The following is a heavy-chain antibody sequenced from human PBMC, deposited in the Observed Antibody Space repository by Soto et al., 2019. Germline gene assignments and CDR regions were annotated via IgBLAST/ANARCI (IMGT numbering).Heavy chain of an antibody. CDR3: TRREDILFASHYYYFGMDV. J-gene: IGHJ6*02. CDR2: IRSKANSYAT. Sequence: GGSLRLSCAASGFTFSGSAMHWVRQASGKGLEWVGRIRSKANSYATAYAASVKGRFTISRDDSKNTAYLQMNSPKTEDTAVYYCTRREDILFASHYYYFGMDVWGQGTTVTVSS. CDR1: GFTFSGSA. V-gene: IGHV3-73*01. D-gene: IGHD2-15*01.